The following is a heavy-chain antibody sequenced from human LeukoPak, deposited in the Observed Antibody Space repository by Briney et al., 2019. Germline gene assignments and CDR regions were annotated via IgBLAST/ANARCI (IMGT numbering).Heavy chain of an antibody. CDR3: ARVPSRRFGRSSGYWYFDY. Sequence: GGSLRLSCAASGFTFSSYSMNWVRQAPGKGLEWVSSISSSSSYIYYADSVKGRFTISRDNAKNSLYLQMNSLRAEDTAVYYCARVPSRRFGRSSGYWYFDYWGQGTLVTVSS. J-gene: IGHJ4*02. V-gene: IGHV3-21*01. D-gene: IGHD6-13*01. CDR1: GFTFSSYS. CDR2: ISSSSSYI.